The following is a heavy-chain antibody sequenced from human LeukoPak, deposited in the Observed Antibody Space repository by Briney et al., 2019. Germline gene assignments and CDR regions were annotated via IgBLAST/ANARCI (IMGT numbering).Heavy chain of an antibody. J-gene: IGHJ5*02. CDR2: INHSGST. CDR3: AREGLRLRWLGPRGWSDP. D-gene: IGHD5-12*01. Sequence: SETLSLTCAVYGGSFSGYYWSWIRQPPGKGLEWIGEINHSGSTNYNPSLKSRVTISVDTSKNQFSLKLSSVTAADTAVYYCAREGLRLRWLGPRGWSDPWGQGTLVTVSS. CDR1: GGSFSGYY. V-gene: IGHV4-34*01.